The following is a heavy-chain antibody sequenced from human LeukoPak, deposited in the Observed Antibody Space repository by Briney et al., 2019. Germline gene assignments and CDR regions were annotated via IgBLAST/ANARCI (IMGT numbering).Heavy chain of an antibody. CDR3: AGACTSCYADYYYMDV. V-gene: IGHV3-21*01. CDR1: GFTFSSYS. CDR2: ISSSSSYI. Sequence: PGGSLRLSCAASGFTFSSYSMNWVRQAPGKGLEWVSSISSSSSYIYYADSVEGRFTISRDNAKNSLYLQMNSLRAEDTAVYYCAGACTSCYADYYYMDVWGKGTTVTVSS. D-gene: IGHD2-2*01. J-gene: IGHJ6*03.